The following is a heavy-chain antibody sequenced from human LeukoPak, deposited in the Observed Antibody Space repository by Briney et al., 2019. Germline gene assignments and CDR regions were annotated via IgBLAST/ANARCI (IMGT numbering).Heavy chain of an antibody. J-gene: IGHJ5*02. CDR2: MNPNSGNT. CDR1: GYTFTSYD. Sequence: VASVKVSCKASGYTFTSYDINWVRQATGQGLEWMGWMNPNSGNTGYAQKFQDRVTMTRNTSISTAYMELRSLRSEDTAVYSCASLIPTIVVGDPWGKGTLVTVSS. CDR3: ASLIPTIVVGDP. D-gene: IGHD3-22*01. V-gene: IGHV1-8*01.